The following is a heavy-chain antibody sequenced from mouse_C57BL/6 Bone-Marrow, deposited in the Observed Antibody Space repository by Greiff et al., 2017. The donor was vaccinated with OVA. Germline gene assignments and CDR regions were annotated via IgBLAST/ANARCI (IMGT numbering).Heavy chain of an antibody. J-gene: IGHJ4*01. D-gene: IGHD2-3*01. CDR3: AREGWLLRPYAMDY. V-gene: IGHV3-6*01. CDR2: ISYDGSN. Sequence: DVKLVESGPGLVKPSQSLSLTCSVTGYSITSGYYWNWIRQFPGNKLEWMGYISYDGSNNYNPSLKNRISITRDTSKNQFFLKLNSVTTEDTATYYCAREGWLLRPYAMDYWGQGTSVTVSS. CDR1: GYSITSGYY.